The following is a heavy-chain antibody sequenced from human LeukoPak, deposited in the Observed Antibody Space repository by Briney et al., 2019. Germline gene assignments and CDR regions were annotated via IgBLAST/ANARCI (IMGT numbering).Heavy chain of an antibody. Sequence: GGSLRPSCAASGFTFSMYNMNWVRQAPGKGLEWVSYMSSSGSTTLYADSVRGRFTISRDNAKSSLYLQMNSLRDEDTAVYFCARDSVYAFDYWGQGTLVTVSS. CDR1: GFTFSMYN. V-gene: IGHV3-48*02. J-gene: IGHJ4*02. CDR2: MSSSGSTT. CDR3: ARDSVYAFDY. D-gene: IGHD2-8*01.